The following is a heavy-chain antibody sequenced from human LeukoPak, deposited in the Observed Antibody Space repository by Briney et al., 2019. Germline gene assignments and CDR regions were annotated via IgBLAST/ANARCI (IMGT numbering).Heavy chain of an antibody. CDR1: GFTFSSYI. V-gene: IGHV3-21*04. CDR3: ACLTGYYNVGYYFDY. D-gene: IGHD3-9*01. Sequence: PGGSLRLSCAASGFTFSSYIMNWVRQAPGKGLEWVSSISSSSSYMYYADSVKGRFTISRDNAKNTLYLQMNSLRAEDTAVYYCACLTGYYNVGYYFDYWGQGTLVTVSS. CDR2: ISSSSSYM. J-gene: IGHJ4*02.